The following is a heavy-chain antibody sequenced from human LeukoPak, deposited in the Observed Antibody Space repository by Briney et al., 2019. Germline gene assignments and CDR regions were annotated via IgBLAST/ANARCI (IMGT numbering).Heavy chain of an antibody. CDR1: RGSFSGYT. D-gene: IGHD3-10*01. V-gene: IGHV4-34*01. CDR2: TTHSGST. CDR3: ARLYATVVRGSWFDP. J-gene: IGHJ5*02. Sequence: SETLSLTSAVSRGSFSGYTWTWLRPPPRKGLGWIGETTHSGSTNYNEYLTSRLTISVDTSQNQLSLRLSSVAAADTAVDYCARLYATVVRGSWFDPWGQGTLVTVSS.